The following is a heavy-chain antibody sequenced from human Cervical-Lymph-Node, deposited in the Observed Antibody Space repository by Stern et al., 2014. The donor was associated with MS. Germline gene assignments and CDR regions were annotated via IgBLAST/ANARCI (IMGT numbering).Heavy chain of an antibody. CDR1: AYTITDYY. CDR3: ARGGGYSYSTLDY. D-gene: IGHD3-10*01. J-gene: IGHJ4*02. Sequence: QVQLVESGAEVKKPGASVKVSCKASAYTITDYYTHWVRQAPGHGLEWMGWSNPNSGGTYSAQKFQGRLTMTRDTSISTAYMELSSLRSDDTAVYYCARGGGYSYSTLDYWGQGTQVTVSS. V-gene: IGHV1-2*02. CDR2: SNPNSGGT.